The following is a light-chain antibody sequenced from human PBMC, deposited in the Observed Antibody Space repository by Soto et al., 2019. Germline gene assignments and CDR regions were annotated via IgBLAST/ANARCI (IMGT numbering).Light chain of an antibody. CDR1: QDISNY. CDR3: QQYDNLGLT. Sequence: DIQMTQSPSSLSASVGDRVTITCQASQDISNYLNWYQQKPGKATKLLIYDASNLETGVPSRFSGSGSGTDFTFTISSLQPEDIATYYCQQYDNLGLTFGGGTKVEIK. CDR2: DAS. V-gene: IGKV1-33*01. J-gene: IGKJ4*01.